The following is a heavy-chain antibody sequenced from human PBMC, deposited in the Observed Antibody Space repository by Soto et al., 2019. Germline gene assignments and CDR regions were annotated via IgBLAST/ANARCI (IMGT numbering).Heavy chain of an antibody. CDR2: INTYHGNT. D-gene: IGHD6-13*01. CDR1: GYTFTNYG. J-gene: IGHJ6*02. CDR3: ARSPGYGASWGYFYYGMKI. V-gene: IGHV1-18*01. Sequence: QVQLVQSGAELKKPGASVKVSCKASGYTFTNYGISWVRQAPGQGLEWMGWINTYHGNTKYAQKLQGRVTMTKDTSTSTAYMELTSLRSDDTAVYYCARSPGYGASWGYFYYGMKIWGQGTTVIVSS.